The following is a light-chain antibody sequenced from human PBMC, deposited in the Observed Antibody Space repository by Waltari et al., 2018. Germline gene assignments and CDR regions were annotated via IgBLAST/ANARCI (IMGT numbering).Light chain of an antibody. CDR2: YDS. J-gene: IGLJ1*01. CDR3: QVWDANTDPGV. CDR1: NIESKS. V-gene: IGLV3-21*04. Sequence: SYVLTQPPSVSVAPGKTASITCGGNNIESKSVHWYQQKPGQAPILVISYDSDRPSGIPERFSGSNSGNTATLTISRVEAGDEAGYYCQVWDANTDPGVFGTGTEVTVL.